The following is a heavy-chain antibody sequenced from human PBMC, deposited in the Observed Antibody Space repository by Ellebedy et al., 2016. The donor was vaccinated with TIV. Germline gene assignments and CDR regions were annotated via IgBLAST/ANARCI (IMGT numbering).Heavy chain of an antibody. V-gene: IGHV4-4*07. CDR2: IYTSGST. J-gene: IGHJ6*02. CDR3: ARDEAADSSGSIYYYYYGMDV. CDR1: GASMSSNY. Sequence: MPSETLSPTCPASGASMSSNYRSWNRQPAGQGLAWIGRIYTSGSTNYNPSLKSRVTMSVDTSKNQFSLKLSSVTAADTAVYYCARDEAADSSGSIYYYYYGMDVWGQGTTVTVSS. D-gene: IGHD6-19*01.